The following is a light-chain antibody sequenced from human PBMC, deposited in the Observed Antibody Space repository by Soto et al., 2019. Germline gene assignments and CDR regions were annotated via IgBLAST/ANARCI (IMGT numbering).Light chain of an antibody. J-gene: IGKJ5*01. CDR1: QDISTW. CDR2: ASS. CDR3: QQDSRIHPPT. V-gene: IGKV1-12*01. Sequence: DIQMTQSPSSVSASVGDRVTITCRASQDISTWLAWFQQKPGKAPKLLIYASSSLQSGVPSRFSGSGSGTVFTIAITSLQPEPFATYVCQQDSRIHPPTFGKGTPVEIK.